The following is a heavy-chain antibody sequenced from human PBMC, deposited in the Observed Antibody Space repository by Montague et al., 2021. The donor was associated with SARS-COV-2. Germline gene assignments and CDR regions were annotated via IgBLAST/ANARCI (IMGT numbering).Heavy chain of an antibody. CDR1: GGSISSGGYY. V-gene: IGHV4-31*03. J-gene: IGHJ2*01. CDR3: ASVHIMVVTAMRYFDL. Sequence: TLSLTCTVSGGSISSGGYYWSWIRQHPGKGLEWIGYIYYSGSTYYNPSLKSRVTISVDTSKNQFSLKLSSVTAADTAVYYCASVHIMVVTAMRYFDLWGRGTLVTVSS. D-gene: IGHD2-21*02. CDR2: IYYSGST.